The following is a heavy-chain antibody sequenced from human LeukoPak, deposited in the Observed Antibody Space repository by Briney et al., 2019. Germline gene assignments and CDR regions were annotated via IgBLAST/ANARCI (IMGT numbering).Heavy chain of an antibody. J-gene: IGHJ3*02. Sequence: SQTLSLTCAVSGGSISSGGYSWSWIRQPPGKGLEWIGYIYHGGSTYYNPSLKSRVTISVDRSKNQFSLKLSSVTAADTAVYYCARAVVPAAIGAFDIWGQGTMVTVSS. D-gene: IGHD2-2*01. CDR3: ARAVVPAAIGAFDI. CDR1: GGSISSGGYS. CDR2: IYHGGST. V-gene: IGHV4-30-2*01.